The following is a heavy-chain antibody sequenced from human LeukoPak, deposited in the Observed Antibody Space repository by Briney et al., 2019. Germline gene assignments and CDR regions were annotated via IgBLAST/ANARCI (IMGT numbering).Heavy chain of an antibody. D-gene: IGHD2-15*01. J-gene: IGHJ4*02. Sequence: PSETLSLTCTVSGGSISSSSYYWGWNRQPPGKGLEWIVSIYYRGSTYHNPSLKSRVTISVDTSKNQLSLKLSSVTAADTAVYYCARRWRFDYWGQGTLVTVSS. V-gene: IGHV4-39*01. CDR3: ARRWRFDY. CDR1: GGSISSSSYY. CDR2: IYYRGST.